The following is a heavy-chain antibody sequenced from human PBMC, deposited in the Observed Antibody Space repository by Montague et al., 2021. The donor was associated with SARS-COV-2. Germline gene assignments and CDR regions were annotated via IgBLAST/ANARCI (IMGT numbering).Heavy chain of an antibody. J-gene: IGHJ5*02. D-gene: IGHD6-25*01. Sequence: SETLSLTCTVSGGSIGSHYWSWIRLPPGKGLEWVGHIYYTGITKYKSSLKSRGTISVDTSKNQLSLKLDSVTAADTAVYYCARGSGSASATWFDPWGQGTLVTVSS. CDR1: GGSIGSHY. CDR2: IYYTGIT. V-gene: IGHV4-59*11. CDR3: ARGSGSASATWFDP.